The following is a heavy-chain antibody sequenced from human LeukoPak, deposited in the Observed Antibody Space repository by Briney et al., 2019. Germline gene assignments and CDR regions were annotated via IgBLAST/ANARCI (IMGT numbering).Heavy chain of an antibody. CDR2: IRQDGGAT. CDR1: GFTFTSYW. D-gene: IGHD5-18*01. Sequence: GGSLRLSCAASGFTFTSYWMTWVRQAPGKGLEWLANIRQDGGATYYGGSVKGRFTISRDNAKNSLFLQMNSLRAEDTAVYYCATSKDTAGGPYWGQGTLVTV. CDR3: ATSKDTAGGPY. J-gene: IGHJ4*02. V-gene: IGHV3-7*01.